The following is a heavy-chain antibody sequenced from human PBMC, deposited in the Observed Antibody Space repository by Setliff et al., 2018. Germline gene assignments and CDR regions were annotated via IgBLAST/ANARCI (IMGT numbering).Heavy chain of an antibody. CDR1: GYTFTNYW. Sequence: GESLKISCQGSGYTFTNYWIGWVRQMPGKGLEYMGIIYPADSDTTYSPSFQGQVTISADKSINTAYLHWSSLKASDTAMYYCARSGNQVGGDYWGQGTLVTVSS. D-gene: IGHD1-26*01. CDR2: IYPADSDT. J-gene: IGHJ4*02. CDR3: ARSGNQVGGDY. V-gene: IGHV5-51*01.